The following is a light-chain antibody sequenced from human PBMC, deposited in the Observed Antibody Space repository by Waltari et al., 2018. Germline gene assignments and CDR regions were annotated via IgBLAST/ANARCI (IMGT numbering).Light chain of an antibody. CDR1: RSNIGSNY. CDR3: AAWDDSLSGYV. V-gene: IGLV1-47*01. J-gene: IGLJ1*01. CDR2: RNN. Sequence: QSVLTQPPSASGTPGQRVPIFCSGSRSNIGSNYVYWYQQLPGTAPKLLIYRNNQRPSGVPGRFSGSKSGTSASLAISGLRSEDEADYYCAAWDDSLSGYVFGTGTKVTVL.